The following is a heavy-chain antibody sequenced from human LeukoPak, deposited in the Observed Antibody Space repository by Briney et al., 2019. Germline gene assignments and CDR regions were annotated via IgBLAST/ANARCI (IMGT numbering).Heavy chain of an antibody. CDR1: GYSFTNYW. D-gene: IGHD1-14*01. Sequence: PGESRKISCKGSGYSFTNYWLVWARQMPGKGLEWMGIIYPADSNTRYSPSFQGQVTISADKSISTAYLQWSSLKASDTAMYYCARGNTGNWFDPWGQGTLLTVSS. CDR2: IYPADSNT. CDR3: ARGNTGNWFDP. V-gene: IGHV5-51*01. J-gene: IGHJ5*02.